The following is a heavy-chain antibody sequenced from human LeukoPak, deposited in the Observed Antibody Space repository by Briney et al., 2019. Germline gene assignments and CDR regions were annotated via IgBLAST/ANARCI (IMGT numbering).Heavy chain of an antibody. D-gene: IGHD1-1*01. CDR1: GFTFSAYA. Sequence: GGSLRLSCAGPGFTFSAYAMSWVRQAPGKGLECVSTINDNGGATFYAESVKGRFTISRDNSKNTLSLQMNSLRAEDTAVYYCAKHVRTGTSVSWFDPWGQGTLVTVSS. V-gene: IGHV3-23*01. CDR2: INDNGGAT. J-gene: IGHJ5*02. CDR3: AKHVRTGTSVSWFDP.